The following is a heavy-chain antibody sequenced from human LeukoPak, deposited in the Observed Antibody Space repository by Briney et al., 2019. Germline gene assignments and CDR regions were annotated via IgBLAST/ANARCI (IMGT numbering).Heavy chain of an antibody. V-gene: IGHV4-30-2*01. CDR2: IYHGGTT. Sequence: PSQTLSLTCTVSGGSISSGGDYWSWIRQPPGKGLEWIGYIYHGGTTYYNPSLKSRVTISVDRSKNQFSLKLSSVTAADTAVYYCARRHYGSSGYSTNTFDYWGQGTLVTVSS. J-gene: IGHJ4*02. CDR1: GGSISSGGDY. CDR3: ARRHYGSSGYSTNTFDY. D-gene: IGHD3-22*01.